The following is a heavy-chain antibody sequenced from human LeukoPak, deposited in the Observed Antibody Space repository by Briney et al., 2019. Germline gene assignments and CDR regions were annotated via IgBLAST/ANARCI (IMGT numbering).Heavy chain of an antibody. Sequence: SETLSLTCAVCGGSFSNYYWSWIRQTPGKGMEWIGEINDSGRANYNPSLMSRVTVSVDTSKNQFSLRLTSVTATDTAVYYCARRWNYGRNYYIDVWGKGATVSVSS. CDR2: INDSGRA. V-gene: IGHV4-34*01. CDR3: ARRWNYGRNYYIDV. J-gene: IGHJ6*03. CDR1: GGSFSNYY. D-gene: IGHD1-7*01.